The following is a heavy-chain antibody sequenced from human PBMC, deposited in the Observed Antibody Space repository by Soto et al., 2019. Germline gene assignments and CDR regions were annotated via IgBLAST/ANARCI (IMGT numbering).Heavy chain of an antibody. V-gene: IGHV1-18*01. J-gene: IGHJ5*02. CDR2: ISLYSDGT. D-gene: IGHD4-17*01. Sequence: ASVKVSCKTSGYTFSNYGITWVRQAPGQPLEWLGWISLYSDGTNYAQKFQGRVSMTTDTSTTTAYMELRSLRSDDTAVYYCARALTTVTTSWFDPWGQGTLVTVSS. CDR3: ARALTTVTTSWFDP. CDR1: GYTFSNYG.